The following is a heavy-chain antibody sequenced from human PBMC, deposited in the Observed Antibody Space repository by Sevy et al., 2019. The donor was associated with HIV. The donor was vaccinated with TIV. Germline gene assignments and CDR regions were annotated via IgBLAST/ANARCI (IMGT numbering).Heavy chain of an antibody. CDR1: GFTFSSYA. D-gene: IGHD1-1*01. Sequence: GGSLRLSCAASGFTFSSYAMSWVRQAPGKGLEWVSAISGSGGSTYYAESVKGRFTISRDNSKKTLYLQMNSLRAEDTAVYYCAKERGVPWGAYYFDYWGQGTLVTVSS. V-gene: IGHV3-23*01. CDR3: AKERGVPWGAYYFDY. CDR2: ISGSGGST. J-gene: IGHJ4*02.